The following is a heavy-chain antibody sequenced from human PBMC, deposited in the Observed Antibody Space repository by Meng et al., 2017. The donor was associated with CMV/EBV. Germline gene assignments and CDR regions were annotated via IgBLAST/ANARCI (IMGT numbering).Heavy chain of an antibody. CDR2: ISYDGSNK. Sequence: GESLKISCAASGFTFSSFAMHWVRQAPGKGLEWVAVISYDGSNKYYADSVKGRFTTSRDNSKNTLYLQMNSLRAEDTAVYYCASAEIFGIRLYFDYWGQGTLVTVSS. D-gene: IGHD3-3*01. V-gene: IGHV3-30*04. CDR3: ASAEIFGIRLYFDY. J-gene: IGHJ4*02. CDR1: GFTFSSFA.